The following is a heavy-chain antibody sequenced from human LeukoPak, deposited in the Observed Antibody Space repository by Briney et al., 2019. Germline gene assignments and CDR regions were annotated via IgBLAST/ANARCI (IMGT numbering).Heavy chain of an antibody. J-gene: IGHJ6*03. CDR3: ARVASNYATYYMDV. D-gene: IGHD4-11*01. V-gene: IGHV4-31*03. CDR2: IYYSGST. Sequence: SETLSLTCTVSGGSISSGGYYWSWIRQHPGKGLEWIGYIYYSGSTYYNPSLKSRVTISVDTSKNQFSLKLSSVTAADTAVYYCARVASNYATYYMDVWGKGTTVTVSS. CDR1: GGSISSGGYY.